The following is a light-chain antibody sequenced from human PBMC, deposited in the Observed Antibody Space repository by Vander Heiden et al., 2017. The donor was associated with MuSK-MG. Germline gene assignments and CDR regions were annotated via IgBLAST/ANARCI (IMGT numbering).Light chain of an antibody. CDR2: WAS. CDR1: QSVLYNSNNKNY. V-gene: IGKV4-1*01. J-gene: IGKJ1*01. Sequence: DIVMTPSPDSLAVSLGERATINCKSSQSVLYNSNNKNYLAWYQQKPGQPPKLLIYWASTRESGVPDRFSGSGSGTDFTLTISSLQAEDVAVYYCQQYYSTPVAFGRGTKVEIK. CDR3: QQYYSTPVA.